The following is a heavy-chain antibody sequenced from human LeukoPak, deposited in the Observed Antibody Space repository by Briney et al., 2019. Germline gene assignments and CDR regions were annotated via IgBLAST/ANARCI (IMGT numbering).Heavy chain of an antibody. CDR1: GFTFSSYG. CDR3: ATSSGWYVYYFDY. CDR2: ISYDGSNK. V-gene: IGHV3-30*03. D-gene: IGHD6-19*01. Sequence: GGSLRLSCAASGFTFSSYGMHWVRQAPGKGLEWVAVISYDGSNKYYADSVKGRFTISGDNSKNTLYLQMNSLRAEDTAVYYCATSSGWYVYYFDYWGQGTLVTVSS. J-gene: IGHJ4*02.